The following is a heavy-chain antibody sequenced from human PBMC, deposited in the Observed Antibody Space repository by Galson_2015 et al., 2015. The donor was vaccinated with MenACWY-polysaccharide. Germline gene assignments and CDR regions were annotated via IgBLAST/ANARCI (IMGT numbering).Heavy chain of an antibody. Sequence: LSLGCEASGFTFSSYAMSWVRLSPGKGLEWASAISTSGDSTYYADSVKGRFTISRDNSKNTLYLQMNSLRADDTAVYYCEKAPAPNYWGQGTLVTVSS. J-gene: IGHJ4*02. CDR2: ISTSGDST. V-gene: IGHV3-23*01. CDR3: EKAPAPNY. CDR1: GFTFSSYA. D-gene: IGHD2-2*01.